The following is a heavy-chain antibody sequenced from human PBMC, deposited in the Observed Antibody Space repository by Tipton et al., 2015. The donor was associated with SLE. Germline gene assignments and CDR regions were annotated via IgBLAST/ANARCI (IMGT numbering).Heavy chain of an antibody. J-gene: IGHJ3*02. CDR2: IYYTGST. CDR3: ARIPTYSDYDRPMIDNAFDI. D-gene: IGHD5-12*01. V-gene: IGHV4-59*12. Sequence: TLSLTCTVSGGSMKSYYWSWIRQTPGKGLEWIAYIYYTGSTNYNDSLKSRVTILKDTSKSQFSLKLNSVTAADTAVYYCARIPTYSDYDRPMIDNAFDIWGQGTMVTVSS. CDR1: GGSMKSYY.